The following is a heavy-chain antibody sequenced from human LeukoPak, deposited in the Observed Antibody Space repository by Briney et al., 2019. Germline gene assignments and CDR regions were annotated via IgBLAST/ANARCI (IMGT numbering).Heavy chain of an antibody. Sequence: SETLSLTCTVSGGSIRSYYWSWIRQSPGKGLEWISHISHSGTINYNPSLESRVTISADTSKNQFSLKLSSVTAADTAVYYCARNHRDCSGDRCNVFDHWGQGTLVTVSS. CDR2: ISHSGTI. D-gene: IGHD2-15*01. CDR1: GGSIRSYY. V-gene: IGHV4-59*08. CDR3: ARNHRDCSGDRCNVFDH. J-gene: IGHJ4*02.